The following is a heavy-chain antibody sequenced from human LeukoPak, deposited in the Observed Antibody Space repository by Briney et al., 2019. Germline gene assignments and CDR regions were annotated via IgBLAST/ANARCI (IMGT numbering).Heavy chain of an antibody. CDR2: VSGGGSST. CDR3: AKDLYTSRYACCFDY. D-gene: IGHD6-13*01. J-gene: IGHJ4*02. CDR1: GFTFSNYA. V-gene: IGHV3-23*01. Sequence: GGSLRLSCVASGFTFSNYAMNWVRQAPGKGLEWVSGVSGGGSSTYYADSVKGRFTISRDNSKNMLYLQMNSLRAEDTAVYYCAKDLYTSRYACCFDYWGQGTLVTASS.